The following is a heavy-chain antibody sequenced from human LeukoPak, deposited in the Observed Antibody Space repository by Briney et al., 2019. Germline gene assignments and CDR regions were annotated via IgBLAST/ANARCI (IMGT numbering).Heavy chain of an antibody. D-gene: IGHD3-22*01. CDR3: ARDAIYDSRDGRVH. CDR1: GGFFRGYY. J-gene: IGHJ4*02. CDR2: INHSGST. V-gene: IGHV4-34*01. Sequence: SETLSLTCAVYGGFFRGYYWTWIRQPPGKGLEWIGEINHSGSTHYNPSLKSRVTISVDTSKNQFSLKLTSVTAADTAIYYCARDAIYDSRDGRVHWGQGTLVTVSS.